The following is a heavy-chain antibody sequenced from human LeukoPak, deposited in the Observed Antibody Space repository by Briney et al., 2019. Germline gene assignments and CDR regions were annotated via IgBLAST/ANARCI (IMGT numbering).Heavy chain of an antibody. Sequence: GGSLRLSCAASGFTFSSYGMHWVRQAPGKGLEWVAVIWYDGSNKYYADSVKGRFTISRDNSKNTLYLQMNSLRAEDTAVYYCXXDGYSYGVFGFDYWGQGTLVTVSS. D-gene: IGHD5-18*01. CDR1: GFTFSSYG. J-gene: IGHJ4*02. CDR3: XXDGYSYGVFGFDY. CDR2: IWYDGSNK. V-gene: IGHV3-33*01.